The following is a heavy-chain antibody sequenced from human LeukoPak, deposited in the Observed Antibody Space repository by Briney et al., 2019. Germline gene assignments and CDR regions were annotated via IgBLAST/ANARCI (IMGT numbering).Heavy chain of an antibody. V-gene: IGHV1-2*02. CDR1: GYTFTDYY. D-gene: IGHD4-17*01. CDR3: AIDYGHFPVGDY. J-gene: IGHJ4*02. CDR2: INSNSGGT. Sequence: ASVKVSCKASGYTFTDYYIHWVRQAPGQGLEWMGWINSNSGGTNYAQKFQGRVTMTRDTSISTAYMELSRLTSDDTAVYYCAIDYGHFPVGDYWGQGTLVTVSS.